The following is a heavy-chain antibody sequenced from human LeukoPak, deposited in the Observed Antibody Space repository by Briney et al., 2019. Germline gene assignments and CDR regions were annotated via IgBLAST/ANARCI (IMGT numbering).Heavy chain of an antibody. D-gene: IGHD2-2*01. CDR2: ISYDGSNK. Sequence: GRSLRLSCAASGFTFSSYAMHWVRQAPGKGLEWVAVISYDGSNKYYADSVKGRFTISRDNSKNTLYLQMNSLRAEDTAVYYCAAIDCSSTSCYRGWGQGTLVTVSS. CDR3: AAIDCSSTSCYRG. V-gene: IGHV3-30*01. CDR1: GFTFSSYA. J-gene: IGHJ4*02.